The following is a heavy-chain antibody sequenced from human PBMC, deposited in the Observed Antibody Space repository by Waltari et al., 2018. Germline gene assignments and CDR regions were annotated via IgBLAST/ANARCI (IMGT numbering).Heavy chain of an antibody. CDR3: AKDLWNNVVVPAAMNFGY. V-gene: IGHV3-30*02. CDR2: IRYDGSNK. D-gene: IGHD2-2*01. Sequence: QVQLVESGGGVVQPGGSLRLSCAASGFTFGTYDMHWVRQAPGKGLEWVAFIRYDGSNKYYADSVKGRFTISRDNSKNTLYLQMNSLRAEDTAVYCCAKDLWNNVVVPAAMNFGYWGQGTLVTVSS. J-gene: IGHJ4*02. CDR1: GFTFGTYD.